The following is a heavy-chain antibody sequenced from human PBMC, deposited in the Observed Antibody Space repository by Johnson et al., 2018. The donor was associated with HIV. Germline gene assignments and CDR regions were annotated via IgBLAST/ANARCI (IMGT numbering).Heavy chain of an antibody. V-gene: IGHV3-23*01. Sequence: EVQLLESGGGLVQPGGSLRLSCAASGFTFSSYAMSWVRQAPGKGLEWVSSISGSGGGTYQVDSVKGRFTTSRDNSKNTLYLQMNSLRAEDTAVYYCAKAPIVGTHGGLGAFDIWGQGTMVTVSS. CDR2: ISGSGGGT. J-gene: IGHJ3*02. D-gene: IGHD1-26*01. CDR3: AKAPIVGTHGGLGAFDI. CDR1: GFTFSSYA.